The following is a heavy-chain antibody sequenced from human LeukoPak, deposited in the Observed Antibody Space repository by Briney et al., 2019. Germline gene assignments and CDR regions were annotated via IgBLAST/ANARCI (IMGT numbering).Heavy chain of an antibody. J-gene: IGHJ4*02. Sequence: GGSLRLSCAASGFTFSIYAMTWVRQTPGKGLEWVSTITGSGGGTYYADSVKGRFTISRDNSKNTLYLQMNSLRAEDTAVYYCARFPSIAAYDYWGQGTLVTVSS. CDR1: GFTFSIYA. V-gene: IGHV3-23*01. CDR2: ITGSGGGT. D-gene: IGHD6-13*01. CDR3: ARFPSIAAYDY.